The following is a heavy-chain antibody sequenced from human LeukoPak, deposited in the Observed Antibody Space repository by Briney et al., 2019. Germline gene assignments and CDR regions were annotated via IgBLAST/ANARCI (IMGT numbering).Heavy chain of an antibody. J-gene: IGHJ5*02. D-gene: IGHD3-10*01. CDR3: ARESGLLWFGELLYRYNWFDP. V-gene: IGHV1-2*02. Sequence: ASGKLSCKASGYTFTGYYMHWVRQAPGQGLEWMGWINPNSGGTNYAKKFQGRVTMTRDTSISTAYMELSRLRSDGTAVYYCARESGLLWFGELLYRYNWFDPWGQGTLVIVSS. CDR1: GYTFTGYY. CDR2: INPNSGGT.